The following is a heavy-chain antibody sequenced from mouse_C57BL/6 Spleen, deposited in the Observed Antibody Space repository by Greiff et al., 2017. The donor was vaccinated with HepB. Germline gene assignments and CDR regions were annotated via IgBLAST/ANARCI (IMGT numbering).Heavy chain of an antibody. CDR3: ARGGSNPLDY. D-gene: IGHD1-1*01. J-gene: IGHJ2*01. CDR1: GFTFSSYA. CDR2: ISDGGSYT. Sequence: EVKVVESGGGLVKPGGSLKLSCAASGFTFSSYAMSWVRQTPEKRLEWVATISDGGSYTYYPDNVKGRFTISRDNAKNNLYLQMSHLKSEDTAMYYCARGGSNPLDYWGQGTTLTVSS. V-gene: IGHV5-4*03.